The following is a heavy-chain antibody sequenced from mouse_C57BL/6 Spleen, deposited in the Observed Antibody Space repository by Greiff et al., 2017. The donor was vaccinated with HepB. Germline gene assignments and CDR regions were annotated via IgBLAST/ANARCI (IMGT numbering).Heavy chain of an antibody. V-gene: IGHV2-6-1*01. CDR3: ARHPPYYYGSSYGAMDY. D-gene: IGHD1-1*01. CDR2: IWSDGST. J-gene: IGHJ4*01. CDR1: GFSLTSYG. Sequence: QVQLQESGPGLVAPSQSLSITCTVSGFSLTSYGVHWVRQPPGKGLEWLVVIWSDGSTTYNSALKSRLSISKDNSKSQVFLKMNSLQTDDTAMYYCARHPPYYYGSSYGAMDYWGQGTSVTVSS.